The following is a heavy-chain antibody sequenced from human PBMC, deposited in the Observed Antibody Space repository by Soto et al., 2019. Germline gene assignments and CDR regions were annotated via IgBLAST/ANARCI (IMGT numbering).Heavy chain of an antibody. Sequence: PSETLSLTCTVSGGSISSYYWSWIRQPPGKGLEWIGYIYYSGSTNYNPSLKSRVTISVDTSKNQFSLKLSSVTAADTAVYYCARDAKGGGSGSYYNYYYYMDVWDKGTTVTVSS. CDR2: IYYSGST. CDR3: ARDAKGGGSGSYYNYYYYMDV. D-gene: IGHD3-10*01. J-gene: IGHJ6*03. V-gene: IGHV4-59*01. CDR1: GGSISSYY.